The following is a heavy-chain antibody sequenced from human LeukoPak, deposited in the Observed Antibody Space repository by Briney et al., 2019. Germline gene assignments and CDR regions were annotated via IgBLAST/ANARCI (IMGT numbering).Heavy chain of an antibody. D-gene: IGHD4-17*01. V-gene: IGHV3-48*03. J-gene: IGHJ4*02. Sequence: PGGSLRLSCAASGFTFSNYEMNWVRQAPGKGLEWVSYISGSGSTIYYADSVKGRFTISRDNAKNSLYLQMNSLRAEDTAVYYCASLDYGDSKDDYWGQGTLVTVSS. CDR1: GFTFSNYE. CDR2: ISGSGSTI. CDR3: ASLDYGDSKDDY.